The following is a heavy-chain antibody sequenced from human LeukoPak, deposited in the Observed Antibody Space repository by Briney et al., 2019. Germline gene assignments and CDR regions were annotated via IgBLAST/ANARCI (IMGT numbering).Heavy chain of an antibody. Sequence: GWSLRLSCTGSGFTFGDYAMTWVRQAPGKGLEWVGFIRSQIYGGTPEYAASVKGRFTISRDDSEGVAYLQMNSLKTEDTAVYYCTRDQTPYYWGQGTLVTVSS. CDR2: IRSQIYGGTP. CDR3: TRDQTPYY. V-gene: IGHV3-49*04. J-gene: IGHJ4*02. CDR1: GFTFGDYA. D-gene: IGHD2-15*01.